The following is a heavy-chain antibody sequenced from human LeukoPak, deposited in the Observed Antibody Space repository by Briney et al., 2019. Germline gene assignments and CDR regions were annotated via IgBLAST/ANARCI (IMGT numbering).Heavy chain of an antibody. V-gene: IGHV3-13*04. CDR1: GFTFSNYV. CDR3: ARGSGSHFDY. J-gene: IGHJ4*02. Sequence: GGSLRLSCAASGFTFSNYVMFWVRQTTGKGLEWVSTIGAADDTYYPGSVRGRFTISRESAKDSLYLQMNSLRAGDTAVYYCARGSGSHFDYWGQGTLVTVSS. D-gene: IGHD1-26*01. CDR2: IGAADDT.